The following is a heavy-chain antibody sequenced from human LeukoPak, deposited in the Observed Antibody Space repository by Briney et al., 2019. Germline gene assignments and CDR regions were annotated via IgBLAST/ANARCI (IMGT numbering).Heavy chain of an antibody. CDR3: ARNSVGAANFDY. J-gene: IGHJ4*02. CDR2: MSGIGGFV. Sequence: GGSLRLSCAASGFTFSAYTMNWVRQAPGKGLEWVSSMSGIGGFVHYADSVKGRFTISRDNAKNSLYLQMNSLRDEDTAVYYCARNSVGAANFDYWGQGTLVTVSS. V-gene: IGHV3-21*01. CDR1: GFTFSAYT. D-gene: IGHD1-26*01.